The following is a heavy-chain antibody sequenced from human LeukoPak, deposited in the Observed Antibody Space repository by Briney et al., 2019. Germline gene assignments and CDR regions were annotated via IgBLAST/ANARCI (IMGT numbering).Heavy chain of an antibody. J-gene: IGHJ6*04. Sequence: GGSLRLSCAASGFTFSSYSMNWVRQAPGKGLEWVSSISSSSSYIYYADSVKGRFTISRDNAKNSLYLQMNSLGAEDTAVYYCARVPFSQEYYYNVWGKGTTVTVSS. CDR1: GFTFSSYS. D-gene: IGHD3-10*01. CDR3: ARVPFSQEYYYNV. CDR2: ISSSSSYI. V-gene: IGHV3-21*01.